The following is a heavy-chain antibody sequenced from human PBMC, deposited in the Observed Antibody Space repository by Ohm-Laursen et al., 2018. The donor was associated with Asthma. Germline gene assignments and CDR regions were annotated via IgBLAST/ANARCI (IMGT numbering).Heavy chain of an antibody. CDR1: GYTFTSYG. CDR3: GRKRGSCISSTCYSLDF. Sequence: GASVKVSCKASGYTFTSYGISWVRQAPGQGLEWMGGINSVFATTDYGQKFRDRVTITADESTATVYMELSSLRSDDTALYYCGRKRGSCISSTCYSLDFWGQGTLITVSA. J-gene: IGHJ4*02. V-gene: IGHV1-69*13. CDR2: INSVFATT. D-gene: IGHD2-15*01.